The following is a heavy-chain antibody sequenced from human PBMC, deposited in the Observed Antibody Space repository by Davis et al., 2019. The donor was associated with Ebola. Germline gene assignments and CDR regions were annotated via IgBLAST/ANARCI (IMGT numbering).Heavy chain of an antibody. V-gene: IGHV4-4*07. CDR3: ARDRHVTSGYGF. D-gene: IGHD3-22*01. CDR2: MYTSGST. CDR1: GASIRTYY. J-gene: IGHJ4*02. Sequence: SETLSLTCNVSGASIRTYYCSWIRQPAGKGLEWIGHMYTSGSTNYNTSLKSRVTISADTYKNQFFLKLSSVTAADTAIYYCARDRHVTSGYGFWCQGTLVTVSS.